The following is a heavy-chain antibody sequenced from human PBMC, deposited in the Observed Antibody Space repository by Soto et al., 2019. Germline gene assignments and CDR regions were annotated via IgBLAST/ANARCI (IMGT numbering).Heavy chain of an antibody. CDR3: ARNGDCTRPGCIVGWFDP. J-gene: IGHJ5*02. CDR2: IYHSGST. V-gene: IGHV4-30-2*01. D-gene: IGHD2-8*01. CDR1: CGSISSGGYS. Sequence: PSETLSLTCAVSCGSISSGGYSWSWIRQPPGKGLEWIGYIYHSGSTYYNPSLKSRVTISVDRSKNQFSLKLSSVTAADTAMYYCARNGDCTRPGCIVGWFDPWGPETLDAVSS.